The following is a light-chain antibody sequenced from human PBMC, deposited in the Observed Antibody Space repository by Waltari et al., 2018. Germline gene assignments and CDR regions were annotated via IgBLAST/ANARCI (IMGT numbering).Light chain of an antibody. CDR3: ATWDDSLNAAV. Sequence: QSVLTQPPSASGTPGLRVPISCSGSSSNIGSNPVNWYQQLPGTAPKLLIYRNNQRTPGVPDRFSGSKSGTSASLAISGLQSEDEADYYCATWDDSLNAAVFGGGTQLSVL. J-gene: IGLJ7*01. V-gene: IGLV1-44*01. CDR2: RNN. CDR1: SSNIGSNP.